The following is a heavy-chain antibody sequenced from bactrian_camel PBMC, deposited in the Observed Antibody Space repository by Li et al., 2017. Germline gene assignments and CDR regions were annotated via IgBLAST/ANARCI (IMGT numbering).Heavy chain of an antibody. J-gene: IGHJ4*01. V-gene: IGHV3S53*01. CDR3: AVYDAYTGRCSFREDYYDY. Sequence: QLVESGGGLVQPGGSLRLSCAASGYSFNNYCGGWFRQAPGKGREAVASIDENNRTIYSDSLKGRFTISRDSAKNTVSLEMYGLEPGDTAMYHCAVYDAYTGRCSFREDYYDYWGPGTQVTVS. CDR2: IDENNRT. D-gene: IGHD2*01. CDR1: GYSFNNYC.